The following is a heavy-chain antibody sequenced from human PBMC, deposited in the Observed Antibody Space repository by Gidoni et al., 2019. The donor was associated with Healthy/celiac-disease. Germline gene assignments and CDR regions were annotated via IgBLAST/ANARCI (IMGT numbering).Heavy chain of an antibody. D-gene: IGHD6-13*01. V-gene: IGHV4-39*01. CDR2: IYYGGST. J-gene: IGHJ5*02. Sequence: QLQLQESGPGLVKPSETLSLTCTVSGGSISSSSYYWGCIRQPPGKGLEWIGSIYYGGSTYYNPSLRSRVTISVDTSKNQFSLKLGSVTAADTAVYYCAGLGTSNTWIRWFDPWGQGTLVTVSS. CDR3: AGLGTSNTWIRWFDP. CDR1: GGSISSSSYY.